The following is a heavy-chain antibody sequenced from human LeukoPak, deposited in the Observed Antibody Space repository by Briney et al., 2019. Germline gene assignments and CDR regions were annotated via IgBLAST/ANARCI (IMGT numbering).Heavy chain of an antibody. CDR2: IYSGGST. V-gene: IGHV3-53*04. D-gene: IGHD1-1*01. Sequence: GGSLRLSCAASGFTVSSNYMSWVRQAPGNGLEWVSVIYSGGSTYYADSVKGRFTISRHNSKNTLYLQMNSLRAEDTAVYYCARGNDASRFHAFDIWGQGTMVTVSS. CDR1: GFTVSSNY. CDR3: ARGNDASRFHAFDI. J-gene: IGHJ3*02.